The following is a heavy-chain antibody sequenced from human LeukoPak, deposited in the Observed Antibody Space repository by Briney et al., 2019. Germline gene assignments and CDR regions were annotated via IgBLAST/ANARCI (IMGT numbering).Heavy chain of an antibody. V-gene: IGHV3-53*01. CDR2: IYSGGST. CDR1: GFTVSSNY. D-gene: IGHD3-3*01. CDR3: ARAGVTIFGVTQ. J-gene: IGHJ4*02. Sequence: GGSLRLSCAASGFTVSSNYMSWVRQAPGKGLEWASVIYSGGSTYYADSVKGRFTISRDNSKNTLYLQMNSLRAEDTAVYYCARAGVTIFGVTQWGQGTLVTVSS.